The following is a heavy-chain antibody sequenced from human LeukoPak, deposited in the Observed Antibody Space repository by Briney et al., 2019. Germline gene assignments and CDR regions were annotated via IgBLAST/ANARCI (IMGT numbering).Heavy chain of an antibody. CDR1: GGSISSYY. Sequence: SETLSLTCTDSGGSISSYYWSWIRQPPGKGLEWIGYIYYSGSTNYNPSLKSRVTISVDTSKNQFSLKLSSVTAADTAVYYCARKLGYCSGGSCYWSWFDPWGQGTLVTVSS. CDR2: IYYSGST. V-gene: IGHV4-59*08. CDR3: ARKLGYCSGGSCYWSWFDP. J-gene: IGHJ5*02. D-gene: IGHD2-15*01.